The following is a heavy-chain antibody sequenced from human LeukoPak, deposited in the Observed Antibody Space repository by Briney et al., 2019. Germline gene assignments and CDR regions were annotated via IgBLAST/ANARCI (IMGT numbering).Heavy chain of an antibody. Sequence: GGSLRLSCAASGFTFSSYWMSWVRQAPGKGLEWVANIKQDGSEKYYVDSVKGRFTISRDNAKNSLYLQVNSLRAEDTAVYYCAREEGVTRGYYYYYYMDVWGKGTTVTISS. CDR2: IKQDGSEK. CDR3: AREEGVTRGYYYYYYMDV. CDR1: GFTFSSYW. J-gene: IGHJ6*03. V-gene: IGHV3-7*01.